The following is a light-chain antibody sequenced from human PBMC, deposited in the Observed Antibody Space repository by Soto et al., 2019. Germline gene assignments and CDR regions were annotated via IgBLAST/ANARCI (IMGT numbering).Light chain of an antibody. J-gene: IGKJ2*01. V-gene: IGKV4-1*01. CDR3: QQYYSAPNT. CDR2: WAS. Sequence: DIVLTQSPDSLPVSLGERATINCKSSQSLLYSSNNKNYLAWYQQKPGHPPKLLIYWASTRESGVPDRFSGGGSGTDFTLTISTLQAEDVAVYYCQQYYSAPNTFGQGTNLEIK. CDR1: QSLLYSSNNKNY.